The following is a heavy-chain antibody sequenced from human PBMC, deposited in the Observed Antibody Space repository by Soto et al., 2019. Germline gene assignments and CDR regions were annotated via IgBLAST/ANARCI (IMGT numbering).Heavy chain of an antibody. V-gene: IGHV1-24*01. D-gene: IGHD5-12*01. CDR1: GYTLTELS. J-gene: IGHJ2*01. Sequence: ASVKVSCKVSGYTLTELSMHWVRQAPGKGLEWMGGFDPEDGETIYAQKFQGRVTMTEDTSTDTAYIELSSLRSEDTAVYYCATDRGYGYSGYPSGYFDLWGRGTLVTVSS. CDR2: FDPEDGET. CDR3: ATDRGYGYSGYPSGYFDL.